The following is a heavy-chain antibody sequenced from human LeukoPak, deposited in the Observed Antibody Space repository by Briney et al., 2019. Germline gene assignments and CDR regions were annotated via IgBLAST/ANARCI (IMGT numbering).Heavy chain of an antibody. CDR1: EYTFTNYF. D-gene: IGHD1-1*01. V-gene: IGHV1-46*01. CDR2: INPDSSGT. Sequence: ASVKVSCKASEYTFTNYFIHWVRQAPGQGLEWMGVINPDSSGTSHAQKFQGTGNITSDMSTSPAYMELRSLRSGDTAVFYCAAERPSTVKFDSWGQGTLVTVSS. CDR3: AAERPSTVKFDS. J-gene: IGHJ4*02.